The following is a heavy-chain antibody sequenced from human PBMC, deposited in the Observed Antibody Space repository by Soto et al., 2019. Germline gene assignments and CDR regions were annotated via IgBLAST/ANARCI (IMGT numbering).Heavy chain of an antibody. Sequence: QVQLVQSGAEVKKPGSSVKVSCKASGGTFSSYAISWVRQAPGQGLEWMGGIIPIFGTANYAQKFQGRVTITADESTSTAYMELSSLRSEDTAVSYCARDGPTSPARPGYYYGRDVWGQGTTVTVSS. CDR1: GGTFSSYA. V-gene: IGHV1-69*01. J-gene: IGHJ6*02. D-gene: IGHD6-6*01. CDR3: ARDGPTSPARPGYYYGRDV. CDR2: IIPIFGTA.